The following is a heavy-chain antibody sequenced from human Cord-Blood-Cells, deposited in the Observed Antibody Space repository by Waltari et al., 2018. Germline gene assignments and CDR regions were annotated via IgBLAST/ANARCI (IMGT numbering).Heavy chain of an antibody. CDR3: ARLSTAMVTMNAFDI. J-gene: IGHJ3*02. D-gene: IGHD5-18*01. CDR1: GGSFSGYY. V-gene: IGHV4-34*01. Sequence: QVQLQQWGAGLLKPSETLSLTCAVYGGSFSGYYWSWIRQPPGKGLEWIGEINHSGSTNYNPSLKSRVTISVDTSKNQFSLKLSSVTAAGTAVYYCARLSTAMVTMNAFDIWGQGTMVTVSS. CDR2: INHSGST.